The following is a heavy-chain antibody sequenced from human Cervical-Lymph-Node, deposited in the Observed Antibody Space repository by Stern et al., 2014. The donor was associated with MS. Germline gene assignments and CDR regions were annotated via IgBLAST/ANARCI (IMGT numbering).Heavy chain of an antibody. J-gene: IGHJ4*02. CDR1: GFSFSRYA. CDR3: ASAYSSSHYYFDY. D-gene: IGHD6-13*01. CDR2: IWYDGSNP. Sequence: VQLVESGGGVVQPGRSLRLSCAASGFSFSRYAMNWVRQAPGKGLEWVAFIWYDGSNPYYADSVTGRFTISRDNFKNTLYLQMNSLRAEDTAVYYCASAYSSSHYYFDYWGQGTLVTVSS. V-gene: IGHV3-33*01.